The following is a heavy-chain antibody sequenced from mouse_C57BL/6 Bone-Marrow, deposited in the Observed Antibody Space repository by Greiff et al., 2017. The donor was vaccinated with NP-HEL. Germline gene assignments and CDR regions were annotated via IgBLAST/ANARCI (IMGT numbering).Heavy chain of an antibody. D-gene: IGHD1-1*01. CDR3: ARRGLTTVVEGYFDV. V-gene: IGHV1-59*01. CDR1: GYTFTSYW. J-gene: IGHJ1*03. Sequence: VQLQQPGAELVRPGTSVKLSCKASGYTFTSYWMHWVKQRPGQGLEWIGVIDPSDSYTNYNQKFKGKATLTVDTSSSTAYMQLSSLTSEDSAVYYCARRGLTTVVEGYFDVWGTGTTVTVSS. CDR2: IDPSDSYT.